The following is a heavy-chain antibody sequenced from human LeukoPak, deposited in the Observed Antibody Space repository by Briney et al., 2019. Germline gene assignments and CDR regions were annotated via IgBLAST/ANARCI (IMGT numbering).Heavy chain of an antibody. Sequence: PGGSLRLSCAASGFTFSSYGMHWVRQAPGKGLEWVAVISYDGSNKYYADSVKGRFTITRDNSKNTPYLQMNSLRSEDTAVFYCAKAEGLAVAGYDAFDIWGQGTMVTVSS. CDR2: ISYDGSNK. D-gene: IGHD6-19*01. V-gene: IGHV3-30*18. CDR1: GFTFSSYG. J-gene: IGHJ3*02. CDR3: AKAEGLAVAGYDAFDI.